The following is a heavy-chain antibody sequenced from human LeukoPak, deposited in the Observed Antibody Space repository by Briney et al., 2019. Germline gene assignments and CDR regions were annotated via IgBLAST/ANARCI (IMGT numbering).Heavy chain of an antibody. D-gene: IGHD5-18*01. CDR2: IKQDGSEK. J-gene: IGHJ6*03. CDR1: GFTFSRYW. V-gene: IGHV3-7*04. Sequence: GSLRLSCAASGFTFSRYWMTWVRQAPGKGLEWVANIKQDGSEKYYVDSVKGRFTISRDNAKNSLYLQMNSLRAEDTAVYYCARAGMETDPLDYYYYMDVWGKGTTVTVSS. CDR3: ARAGMETDPLDYYYYMDV.